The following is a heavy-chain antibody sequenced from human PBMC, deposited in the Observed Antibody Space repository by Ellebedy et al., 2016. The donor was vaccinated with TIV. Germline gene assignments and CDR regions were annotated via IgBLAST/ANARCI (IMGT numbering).Heavy chain of an antibody. J-gene: IGHJ5*02. D-gene: IGHD4-23*01. Sequence: GESLKISXAASGFSFEDYAMHWVRQAPGQGLEWLSTISGSGHFIYYSDSVKGRFTVSRDNAKNSVYLQMTSLRAEDSAVYYCARDLSGGNSFFDPWGQGTLVTVSS. V-gene: IGHV3-11*01. CDR2: ISGSGHFI. CDR3: ARDLSGGNSFFDP. CDR1: GFSFEDYA.